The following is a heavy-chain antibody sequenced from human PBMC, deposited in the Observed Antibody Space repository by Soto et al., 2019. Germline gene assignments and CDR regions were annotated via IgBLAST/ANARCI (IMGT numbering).Heavy chain of an antibody. CDR3: ARGPYDIWTGHLTRFDP. CDR2: IYYSGST. Sequence: QVQLQESGPGLVKPSQTLSLTCTVSGGSISSGGYYWSWIRQHPGKGLEWIGYIYYSGSTYYNPSLKSRVTIAVDTSKNQFSLKLSSVTAADTAVYYCARGPYDIWTGHLTRFDPWGQGTLVTVSS. CDR1: GGSISSGGYY. J-gene: IGHJ5*02. D-gene: IGHD3-9*01. V-gene: IGHV4-31*03.